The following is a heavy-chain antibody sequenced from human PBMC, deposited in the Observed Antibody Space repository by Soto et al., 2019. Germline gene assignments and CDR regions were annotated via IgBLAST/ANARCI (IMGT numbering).Heavy chain of an antibody. V-gene: IGHV4-34*01. D-gene: IGHD2-15*01. J-gene: IGHJ6*03. CDR1: GGSFSNYY. CDR2: INHSGST. CDR3: ARGRGYCSGGSCYRRNYYMDV. Sequence: QVQLQQWGAGLLKPSETLSLTCAVYGGSFSNYYWSWIRQPPGKGLEWIGEINHSGSTSYNPSLKSRVTRSVDTSKNQFSLKVSSVTAADTAVYYCARGRGYCSGGSCYRRNYYMDVWGKWTTVTVSS.